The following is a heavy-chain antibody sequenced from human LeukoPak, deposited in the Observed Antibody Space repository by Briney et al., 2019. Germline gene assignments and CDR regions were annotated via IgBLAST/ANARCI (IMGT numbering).Heavy chain of an antibody. J-gene: IGHJ4*02. V-gene: IGHV3-30-3*01. CDR1: GFTFSRYA. D-gene: IGHD3-3*01. CDR3: ARDQYDTWSRRGNFDS. CDR2: ISYDGNNP. Sequence: GRSLRLSCATSGFTFSRYAMHWVRQAPGKGLEWVAGISYDGNNPYYADSVKGRFTVSRDNSKSTLDLHMNSLRAEDTAVFYCARDQYDTWSRRGNFDSWGQGTLVIVSS.